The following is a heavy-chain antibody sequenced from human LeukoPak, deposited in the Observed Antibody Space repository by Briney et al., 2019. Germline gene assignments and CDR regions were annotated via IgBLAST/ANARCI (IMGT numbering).Heavy chain of an antibody. CDR3: ARVSVYYDSSGLRYYFDY. CDR2: IYYSGGT. J-gene: IGHJ4*02. CDR1: GDSISSTGHY. Sequence: SETLSLTCTVSGDSISSTGHYWGWIRQPPGKGLEWIGYIYYSGGTNYNPSLKSRVTISVDTPKNQFSLKLSSVTAADTAVYYCARVSVYYDSSGLRYYFDYWGQGTLVTVSS. V-gene: IGHV4-61*08. D-gene: IGHD3-22*01.